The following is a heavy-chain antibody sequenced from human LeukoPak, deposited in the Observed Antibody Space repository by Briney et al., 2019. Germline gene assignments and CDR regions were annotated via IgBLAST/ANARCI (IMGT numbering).Heavy chain of an antibody. V-gene: IGHV1-69*01. J-gene: IGHJ6*04. D-gene: IGHD2-2*01. CDR1: GGTFSSYA. CDR2: IIPIFGTA. CDR3: ATNKPQGVVVPAAIYYYYYGMDV. Sequence: SVKVSCKASGGTFSSYAISWLRQAPGQGLEWMGGIIPIFGTANYAQKFQGRVTITADESTSTAYMELSSLRSEDTAVYYCATNKPQGVVVPAAIYYYYYGMDVWGKGTTVTVSS.